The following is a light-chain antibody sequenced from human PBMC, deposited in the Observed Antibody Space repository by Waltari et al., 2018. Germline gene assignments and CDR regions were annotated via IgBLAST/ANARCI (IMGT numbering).Light chain of an antibody. V-gene: IGKV3-11*01. CDR2: DSS. CDR3: QQRYKWPLT. J-gene: IGKJ4*01. CDR1: QSVSTY. Sequence: DIVLTQSPATLPLSPGERATLSCSASQSVSTYLAWYQQRPGQPPRLLIYDSSSRATGIPVRFSGSGSETDFTLTISSLEPEDFAVYYCQQRYKWPLTFGGGSKVEI.